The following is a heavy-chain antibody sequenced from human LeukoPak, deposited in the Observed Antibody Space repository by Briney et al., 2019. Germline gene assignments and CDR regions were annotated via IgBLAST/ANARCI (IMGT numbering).Heavy chain of an antibody. CDR1: GFTFSSYW. Sequence: PGGSLRLSCAAFGFTFSSYWMSWVRQAPGKGLEWVANIKQDGSEKYYVDSVKGRFTISRDNAKNSLYLQMNSLRAEDTAVYCCARDFYYGSGSYDYWGQGTLVTVSS. J-gene: IGHJ4*02. V-gene: IGHV3-7*01. D-gene: IGHD3-10*01. CDR3: ARDFYYGSGSYDY. CDR2: IKQDGSEK.